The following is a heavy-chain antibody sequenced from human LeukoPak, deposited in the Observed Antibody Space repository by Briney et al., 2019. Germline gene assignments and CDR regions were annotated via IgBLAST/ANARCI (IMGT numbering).Heavy chain of an antibody. V-gene: IGHV3-30*02. D-gene: IGHD3-22*01. CDR1: GFTVSSNY. J-gene: IGHJ4*02. Sequence: GGSLRLSCAASGFTVSSNYMSWVRQAPGKGPEWVAFIRYDGSNKYYADSVKGRFTVSRDNSKNTLYLQMNSLRAEDTAVYYCVKDSTHFRVWDSYDTTGLNYWGQGTLVTVSS. CDR2: IRYDGSNK. CDR3: VKDSTHFRVWDSYDTTGLNY.